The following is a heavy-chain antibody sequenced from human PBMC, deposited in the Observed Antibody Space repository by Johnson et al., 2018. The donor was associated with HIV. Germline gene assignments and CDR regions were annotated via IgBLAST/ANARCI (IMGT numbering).Heavy chain of an antibody. J-gene: IGHJ3*02. CDR1: GFTFSDYY. CDR2: ISYDGSNK. D-gene: IGHD6-6*01. CDR3: ARGGYSSSPYVFDI. V-gene: IGHV3-30*03. Sequence: QVQLVESGGGLVKPGGSLRLSCAASGFTFSDYYMTWVRQIPGKGLEWVAVISYDGSNKYYADSVKGRFTISRDNAKNSLYLQMNSLRAEDTALYYCARGGYSSSPYVFDIWGQGTMVTVSS.